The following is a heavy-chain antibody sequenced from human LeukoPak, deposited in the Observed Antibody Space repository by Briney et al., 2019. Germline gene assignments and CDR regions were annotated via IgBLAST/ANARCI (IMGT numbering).Heavy chain of an antibody. D-gene: IGHD3-3*01. Sequence: GGSLRLSCAASGFTFSSYWMHWVRHAPGKGLVWVSRINSDGSSTSYADSVKGRFTISRDNDKNTLYLQMNSLRAEDTAVYYCARVTDDFWSGYYLSGRSLDYWGQGTLVTVSS. J-gene: IGHJ4*02. V-gene: IGHV3-74*01. CDR1: GFTFSSYW. CDR3: ARVTDDFWSGYYLSGRSLDY. CDR2: INSDGSST.